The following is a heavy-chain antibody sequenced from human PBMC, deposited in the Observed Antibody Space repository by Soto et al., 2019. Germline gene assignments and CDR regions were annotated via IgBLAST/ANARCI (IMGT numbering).Heavy chain of an antibody. CDR2: IYSGGST. D-gene: IGHD4-17*01. CDR1: GFTVSSNY. V-gene: IGHV3-66*01. Sequence: GGSLRLSCAASGFTVSSNYMSWVRQAPGKGLEWVSVIYSGGSTYYADSVKGRFTISRDNYKNTLYLQMNSLRAEDTAVYYCAREPDYGGNPPGMDVWGQGTTVTVSS. J-gene: IGHJ6*02. CDR3: AREPDYGGNPPGMDV.